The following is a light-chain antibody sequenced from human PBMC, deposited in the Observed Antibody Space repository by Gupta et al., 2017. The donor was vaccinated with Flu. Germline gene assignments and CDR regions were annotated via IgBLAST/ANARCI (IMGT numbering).Light chain of an antibody. Sequence: EIVLTQSPGSLCLSPGERATLSCRASQTVAGSFLAWYQQLPGQAPRLLIYGASTRAPGIPDRFSGSGSGTDFTLTISRREPEDFAVYYCQRYGDSPAYTFGQGTKLEI. J-gene: IGKJ2*01. V-gene: IGKV3-20*01. CDR3: QRYGDSPAYT. CDR1: QTVAGSF. CDR2: GAS.